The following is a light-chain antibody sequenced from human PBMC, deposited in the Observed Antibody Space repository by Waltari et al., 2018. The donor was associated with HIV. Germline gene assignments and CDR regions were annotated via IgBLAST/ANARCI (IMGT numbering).Light chain of an antibody. Sequence: QSALTQPRSVSGSPGQSVTLSCTESSSYVGGYDSVSRYQQHPGKAPQLISYDVTKRPSGGPGRFSASRSGDTASLTITGLQADDEADYYCCSYAGSYSYVFGAGTRVIVL. CDR1: SSYVGGYDS. J-gene: IGLJ1*01. V-gene: IGLV2-11*01. CDR3: CSYAGSYSYV. CDR2: DVT.